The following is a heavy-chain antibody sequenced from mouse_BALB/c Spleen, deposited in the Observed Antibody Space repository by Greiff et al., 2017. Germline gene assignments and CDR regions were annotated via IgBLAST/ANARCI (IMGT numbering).Heavy chain of an antibody. CDR1: GFTFSSFG. Sequence: EVQLVESGGGLVQPGGSRKLSCAASGFTFSSFGMHWVRQAPEKGLEWVAYISSGSSTIYYADTVKGRFTISRDNPKNTLFLQMTSLRSEDTAMYDCARGEESLLRLGFAYWGQGTLVTVSA. V-gene: IGHV5-17*02. CDR2: ISSGSSTI. D-gene: IGHD1-2*01. CDR3: ARGEESLLRLGFAY. J-gene: IGHJ3*01.